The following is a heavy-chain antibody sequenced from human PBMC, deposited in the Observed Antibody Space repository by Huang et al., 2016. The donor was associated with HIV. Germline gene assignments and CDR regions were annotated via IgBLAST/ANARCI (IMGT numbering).Heavy chain of an antibody. CDR1: GYKFISYD. CDR2: ISVYNGYT. Sequence: QVQLVQSGAEVKTPGASVKVSCKASGYKFISYDISWVRQAPGQGLEWMGWISVYNGYTNDAQNLQGRVTVTTDTSTNTAYLELRDLRSDDTAIYYCARDFSSGWLDYWGQGTLVIVSS. J-gene: IGHJ4*02. CDR3: ARDFSSGWLDY. D-gene: IGHD6-19*01. V-gene: IGHV1-18*01.